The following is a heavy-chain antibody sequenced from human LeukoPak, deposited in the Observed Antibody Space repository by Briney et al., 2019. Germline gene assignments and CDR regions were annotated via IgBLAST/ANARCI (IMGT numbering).Heavy chain of an antibody. D-gene: IGHD3-22*01. V-gene: IGHV3-30*03. CDR2: VSHDGGHK. CDR3: ARDRINMMVLGHDSGLDF. J-gene: IGHJ4*02. Sequence: GGSLRLSCVGSGFSLSEYGIHWVRQAPGKRLEWVAVVSHDGGHKYYADSVKGRFTISRDTSSDTVSLQMNSLRVEDTAVYYCARDRINMMVLGHDSGLDFWGQGTLVTVSS. CDR1: GFSLSEYG.